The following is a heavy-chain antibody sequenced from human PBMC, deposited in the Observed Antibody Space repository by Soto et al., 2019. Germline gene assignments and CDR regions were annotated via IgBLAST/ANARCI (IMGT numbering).Heavy chain of an antibody. J-gene: IGHJ4*02. CDR2: IYPSDSDT. CDR1: GYSFTSYW. V-gene: IGHV5-51*01. CDR3: ARASVVGVFSR. Sequence: GESLKISCKGSGYSFTSYWIGWVRQMPGKGLEWMGIIYPSDSDTRYSPSFQGQVTISARKSISTAYLQWSSLKASGTGIYYCARASVVGVFSRWGQGSLVTVSS. D-gene: IGHD2-15*01.